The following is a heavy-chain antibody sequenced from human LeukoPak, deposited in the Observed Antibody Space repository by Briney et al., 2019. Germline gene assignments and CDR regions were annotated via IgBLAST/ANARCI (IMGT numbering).Heavy chain of an antibody. J-gene: IGHJ6*02. CDR2: VYSGGST. CDR1: GFTVSSNY. Sequence: PGGSLRLSCAASGFTVSSNYMSWVRQAPGEGLEWVSVVYSGGSTYYADSVKGRFTISRDNSKNTLYLQMNSLRAEDTAVYYCARDNYYGMDVWGQGTTVTVSS. CDR3: ARDNYYGMDV. V-gene: IGHV3-53*01.